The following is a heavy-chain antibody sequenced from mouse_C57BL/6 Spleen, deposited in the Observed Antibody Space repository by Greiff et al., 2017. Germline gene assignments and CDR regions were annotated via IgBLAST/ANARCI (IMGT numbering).Heavy chain of an antibody. J-gene: IGHJ1*03. CDR3: ASGGYGSSDWYFDV. Sequence: EVKLVESVAELVRPGASVKLSCTASGFNIKNTYMHWVKQRPEQGLEWIGRIVPANGNTKYAPKFQGKATITADTSSTTAYLQLSSLTSEDTAIYYCASGGYGSSDWYFDVWGTGTTVTVSS. D-gene: IGHD1-1*01. V-gene: IGHV14-3*01. CDR1: GFNIKNTY. CDR2: IVPANGNT.